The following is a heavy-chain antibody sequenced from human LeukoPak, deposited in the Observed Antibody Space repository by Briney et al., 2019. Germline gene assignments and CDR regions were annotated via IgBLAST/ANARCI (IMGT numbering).Heavy chain of an antibody. Sequence: ASVKVSCKASGYTFTSYDINWVRQATGQGLEWMGWMNPNSGNTGYAQKFQGRVTMTRNTSISTAYMELGSLRSEDTAVYYCARGWGAVAGPDAFDIWGQGTMVTVSS. CDR1: GYTFTSYD. CDR2: MNPNSGNT. J-gene: IGHJ3*02. D-gene: IGHD6-19*01. V-gene: IGHV1-8*01. CDR3: ARGWGAVAGPDAFDI.